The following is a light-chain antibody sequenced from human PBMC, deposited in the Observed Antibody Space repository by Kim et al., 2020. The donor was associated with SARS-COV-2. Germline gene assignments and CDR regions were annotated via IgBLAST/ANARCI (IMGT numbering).Light chain of an antibody. Sequence: EIVMTQSPVTLSVSLGERATLSCRATESVGTNLAWYQQKIGQAPRLLIYAASTRATGIPGRFSGSGSGTEFTLTISSLQSEDFAVYYCQPYDNWPPLFTFGPGTKVDIK. J-gene: IGKJ3*01. CDR1: ESVGTN. CDR2: AAS. CDR3: QPYDNWPPLFT. V-gene: IGKV3-15*01.